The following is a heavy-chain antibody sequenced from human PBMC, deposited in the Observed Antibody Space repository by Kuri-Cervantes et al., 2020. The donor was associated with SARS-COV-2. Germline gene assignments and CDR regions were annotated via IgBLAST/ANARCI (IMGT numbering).Heavy chain of an antibody. D-gene: IGHD3-3*01. CDR2: IPYDGSNK. Sequence: GESLKISCAASGFTFSSYAMHWVRQAPGKGLEWVAVIPYDGSNKYYADSVKGRFTISRDNSKNTLYLQMNSLRAEDTAVYYCASSLTIFGVFGWFDPWGQGTQVTVSS. J-gene: IGHJ5*02. V-gene: IGHV3-30-3*01. CDR3: ASSLTIFGVFGWFDP. CDR1: GFTFSSYA.